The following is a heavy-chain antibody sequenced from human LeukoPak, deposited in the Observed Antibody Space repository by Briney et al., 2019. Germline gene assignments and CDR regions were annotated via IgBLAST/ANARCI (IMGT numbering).Heavy chain of an antibody. D-gene: IGHD3-3*01. J-gene: IGHJ4*02. CDR3: ARERDYDFWSGYYLDY. CDR2: IYTSGST. V-gene: IGHV4-4*07. Sequence: SETLSLTCTVSGGSISSYYWSWIRQPAGKGLEWIGRIYTSGSTNYNPSLKRRVTMSVDTSKNQFSLKLSSVTAADTAVYYCARERDYDFWSGYYLDYWGQGTLVTVSS. CDR1: GGSISSYY.